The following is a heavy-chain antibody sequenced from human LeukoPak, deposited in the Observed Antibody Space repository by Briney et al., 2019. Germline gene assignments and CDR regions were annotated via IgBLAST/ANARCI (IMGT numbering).Heavy chain of an antibody. CDR1: GGSISSSSYS. D-gene: IGHD3-3*01. CDR2: INHSGST. V-gene: IGHV4-39*07. Sequence: SETLSLTCTVSGGSISSSSYSWSWIRQPPGKGLEWIGEINHSGSTNYNPSLKSRVTISVDTSKSQFSLKLSSVTAADTAVYYCAARLFRVVYFDYWGQGTLVTVSS. CDR3: AARLFRVVYFDY. J-gene: IGHJ4*02.